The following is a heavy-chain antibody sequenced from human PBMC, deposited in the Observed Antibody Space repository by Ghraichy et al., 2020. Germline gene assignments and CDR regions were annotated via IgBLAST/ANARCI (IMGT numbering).Heavy chain of an antibody. V-gene: IGHV1-2*06. Sequence: ASVKVSCKASGYTFTGYYMHWVRQAPGQGLEWMGRINPNSGGTNYAQKFQGRVTMTRDTSISTAYMELSRLRSDDTAVYYCARVTENWGGYYYMDVWGKGTTVTVSS. D-gene: IGHD7-27*01. J-gene: IGHJ6*03. CDR2: INPNSGGT. CDR3: ARVTENWGGYYYMDV. CDR1: GYTFTGYY.